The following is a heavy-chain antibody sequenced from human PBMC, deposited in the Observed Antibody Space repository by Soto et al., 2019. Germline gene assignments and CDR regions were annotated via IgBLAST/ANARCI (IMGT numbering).Heavy chain of an antibody. CDR2: IRVDNGKS. D-gene: IGHD6-25*01. Sequence: ASVKAPCKASGFTFSTYDLHWVRQAPGPGLACMGWIRVDNGKSGCAQKVQGRVTTTMDTSISTAYMEVSSLGSEGTAVYFCARRKERSWRHYYDLWGEGTLVTVSS. J-gene: IGHJ4*02. CDR1: GFTFSTYD. V-gene: IGHV1-8*01. CDR3: ARRKERSWRHYYDL.